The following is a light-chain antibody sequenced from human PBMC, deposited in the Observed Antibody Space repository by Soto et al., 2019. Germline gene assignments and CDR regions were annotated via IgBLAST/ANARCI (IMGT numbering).Light chain of an antibody. CDR3: SAWDDRLRVV. V-gene: IGLV1-47*02. CDR1: RTNIGTNY. Sequence: VLTQPPSSSGTPGQTATISCSGSRTNIGTNYVYWYQQFPGTAPKLLIFANNKRPSGVPERFSASKSGTSASLAISGVRSEEEAVDFCSAWDDRLRVVFGGGTKVTVL. J-gene: IGLJ3*02. CDR2: ANN.